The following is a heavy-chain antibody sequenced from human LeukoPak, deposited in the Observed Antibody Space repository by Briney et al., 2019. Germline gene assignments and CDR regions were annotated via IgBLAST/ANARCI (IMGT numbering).Heavy chain of an antibody. D-gene: IGHD2-2*01. J-gene: IGHJ6*02. V-gene: IGHV4-59*12. CDR3: ARDIADIVVVPAAEQEYYYGMDV. CDR1: GGSISSYY. CDR2: IYYSGST. Sequence: PSETLSLTCTVSGGSISSYYWSWIRQPPGKGLEWIGYIYYSGSTNYNPSLKSRVTMSVDTSKNQFSLKLSSVTAADTAVYYCARDIADIVVVPAAEQEYYYGMDVWGQGTTVTVSS.